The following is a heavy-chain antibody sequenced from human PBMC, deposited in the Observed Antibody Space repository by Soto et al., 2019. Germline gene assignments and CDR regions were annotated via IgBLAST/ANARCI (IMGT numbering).Heavy chain of an antibody. J-gene: IGHJ4*02. Sequence: GGSLSRSYSASGFAFSSEWMHLVRQAPVNGLVWLSRLAPYDTGITYADSVKGRLTISRDNAQNTLYLQMNSLRAEDTAVYYCTSDTFGARDSWGQGTLVTVSS. CDR2: LAPYDTGI. CDR1: GFAFSSEW. D-gene: IGHD2-15*01. V-gene: IGHV3-74*01. CDR3: TSDTFGARDS.